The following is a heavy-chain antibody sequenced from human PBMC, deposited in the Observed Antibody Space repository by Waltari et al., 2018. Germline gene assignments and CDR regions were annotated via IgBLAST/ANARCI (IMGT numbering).Heavy chain of an antibody. CDR2: INHSGST. J-gene: IGHJ4*02. D-gene: IGHD3-3*01. CDR1: GGSFSGYY. CDR3: ASGIRSQNDY. V-gene: IGHV4-34*01. Sequence: QVQLQQWGAGLLKTSETLSLTCAVYGGSFSGYYWSWIRQPPGKGLEWIGEINHSGSTNYNPSLKSRVTISVDTSKNQFSLKLSSVTAAETAVYYCASGIRSQNDYWGQGTLVTVSS.